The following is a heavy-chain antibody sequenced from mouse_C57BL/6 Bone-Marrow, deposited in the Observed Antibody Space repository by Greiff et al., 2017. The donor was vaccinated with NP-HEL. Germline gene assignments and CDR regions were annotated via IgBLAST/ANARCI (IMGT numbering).Heavy chain of an antibody. CDR1: EYEFPSHD. CDR2: INRDGGST. Sequence: EVQVVESGGGLVQPGASLKLSCESNEYEFPSHDMSWVRKTPEKRLELVAAINRDGGSTYYPDTMERRFIITRDNTKKTLYLQMSSLRSEDSALDYCARFRPWFAYWGQGTLVTVSA. V-gene: IGHV5-2*01. CDR3: ARFRPWFAY. J-gene: IGHJ3*01. D-gene: IGHD3-2*02.